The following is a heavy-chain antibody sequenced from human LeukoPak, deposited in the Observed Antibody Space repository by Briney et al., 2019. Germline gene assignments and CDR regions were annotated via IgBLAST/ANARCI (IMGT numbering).Heavy chain of an antibody. CDR3: ARDSGSYLQPTDY. CDR1: GFTFSTYA. D-gene: IGHD1-26*01. Sequence: GGSLRLSCAASGFTFSTYAITWVRQAPRQGLEWVSSITGNGEKTYYADSVKGRFTISRDNSKKTLYLQMNRLRADGTAVYDCARDSGSYLQPTDYWGQGTLVTVSS. CDR2: ITGNGEKT. J-gene: IGHJ4*02. V-gene: IGHV3-23*01.